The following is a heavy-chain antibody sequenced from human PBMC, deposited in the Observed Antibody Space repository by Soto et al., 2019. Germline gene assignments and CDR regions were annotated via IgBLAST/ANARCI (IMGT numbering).Heavy chain of an antibody. CDR3: ARLSIVVVPAAAKETPDWFDP. J-gene: IGHJ5*02. CDR1: GYSFSSYW. V-gene: IGHV5-51*01. CDR2: IYPGDSDT. D-gene: IGHD2-2*01. Sequence: GESLKISCKGSGYSFSSYWIGWVRQMPGKGLEWMGIIYPGDSDTRYSPSFQGQVTISADKSISTAYLQWSSLKASDTAMYYCARLSIVVVPAAAKETPDWFDPWGQGTLVTVSS.